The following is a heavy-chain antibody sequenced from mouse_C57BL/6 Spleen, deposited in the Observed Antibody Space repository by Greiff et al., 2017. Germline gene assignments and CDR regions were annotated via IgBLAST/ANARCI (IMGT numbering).Heavy chain of an antibody. CDR2: IRSKSNNYAT. Sequence: EVQVVESGGGLVQPKGSLKLSCAASGFSFNTYAMNWVRQAPGKGLEWVARIRSKSNNYATYYADSVKDRFTISRDDSESMLYLQMNNLKTEDTAMYYCVRHPNCDGYFDVWGTGTTVTVSS. D-gene: IGHD4-1*01. J-gene: IGHJ1*03. CDR1: GFSFNTYA. CDR3: VRHPNCDGYFDV. V-gene: IGHV10-1*01.